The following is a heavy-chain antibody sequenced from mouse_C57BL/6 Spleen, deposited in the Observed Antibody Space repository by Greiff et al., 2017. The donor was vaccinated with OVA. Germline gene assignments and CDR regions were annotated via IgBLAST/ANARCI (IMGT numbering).Heavy chain of an antibody. D-gene: IGHD2-5*01. V-gene: IGHV1-63*01. Sequence: VQLVESGAELVRPGTSVKMSCKASGYTFTNYWIGWAKQRPGHGLEWIGDIYPGGGYTNYNEKFKGKATLTADKSSSTAYMQFSSLTSEDSAIYYCARYYSNYVWYFDVWGTGTTVTVSS. CDR1: GYTFTNYW. CDR2: IYPGGGYT. J-gene: IGHJ1*03. CDR3: ARYYSNYVWYFDV.